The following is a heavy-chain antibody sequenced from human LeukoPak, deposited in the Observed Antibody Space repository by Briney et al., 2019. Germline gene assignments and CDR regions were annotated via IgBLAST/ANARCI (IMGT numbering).Heavy chain of an antibody. CDR1: GFTFNSYS. CDR2: INSGNSNI. CDR3: ARDPSRRYDSSGYYQYFDY. D-gene: IGHD3-22*01. Sequence: GGSLRLSCAASGFTFNSYSMNWVRQAPGKGLEWVSSINSGNSNIYYADSVRGRFTISRDNAKNLLYLQMNSLRAEDTALYYCARDPSRRYDSSGYYQYFDYWGQGTLVTVSS. V-gene: IGHV3-21*04. J-gene: IGHJ4*02.